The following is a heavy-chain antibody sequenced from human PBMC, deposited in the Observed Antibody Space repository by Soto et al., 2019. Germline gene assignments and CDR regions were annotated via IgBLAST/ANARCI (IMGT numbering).Heavy chain of an antibody. V-gene: IGHV3-30*18. CDR3: AKGLVGYVFGVQDYHYGMDV. D-gene: IGHD2-8*02. CDR2: ISYDGSNK. Sequence: QVQLVESGGGGVQPGTSVRLSCAASGFTFSGYGMHWVRQAPDKGLEWVAAISYDGSNKHYADSVKGRFTISRDNSKNTLSLQMNGLRGEDTAVYHCAKGLVGYVFGVQDYHYGMDVWGQGATVIVSS. CDR1: GFTFSGYG. J-gene: IGHJ6*01.